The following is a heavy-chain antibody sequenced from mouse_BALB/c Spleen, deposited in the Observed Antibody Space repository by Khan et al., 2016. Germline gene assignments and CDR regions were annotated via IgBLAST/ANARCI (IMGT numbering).Heavy chain of an antibody. CDR3: AAYYRDAMDY. CDR2: INTYNGEP. J-gene: IGHJ4*01. CDR1: GYTFTNYG. Sequence: QIQLVQSGPELKKPGETVKISCKASGYTFTNYGMNWVKQAPGKGLKWMGWINTYNGEPTYADDFKGRFAFSLETSASTAYLQINNLKNEDTATYFCAAYYRDAMDYWGQGTSVTVSS. V-gene: IGHV9-3-1*01. D-gene: IGHD2-14*01.